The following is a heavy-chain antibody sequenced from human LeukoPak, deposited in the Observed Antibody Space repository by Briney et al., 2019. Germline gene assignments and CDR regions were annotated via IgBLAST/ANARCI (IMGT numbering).Heavy chain of an antibody. CDR2: ISAYNGDT. CDR1: GYPFSTYG. CDR3: ARDGGYDLYYFDY. D-gene: IGHD5-12*01. V-gene: IGHV1-18*01. J-gene: IGHJ4*02. Sequence: GASVTVSFTASGYPFSTYGIIWVRQAPGHGLEWMGWISAYNGDTKNAQKVQGRVTMTTDTSTSTAYMELRSLRSDDTAVYYCARDGGYDLYYFDYWGQGTLVTVSS.